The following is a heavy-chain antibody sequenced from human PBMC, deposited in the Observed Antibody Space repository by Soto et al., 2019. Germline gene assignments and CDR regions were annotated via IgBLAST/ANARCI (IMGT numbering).Heavy chain of an antibody. J-gene: IGHJ6*02. Sequence: SETLSLTCTVSGGSISSSGYSWSWIRQPPGKGLEWIGYIYHSGSTYYNPSLKSRVTISVDRSKNQFSLKLSSVTAADTAVYYCAIRGAYYYGMDVWGQGTTVTVSS. CDR1: GGSISSSGYS. CDR3: AIRGAYYYGMDV. V-gene: IGHV4-30-2*01. CDR2: IYHSGST.